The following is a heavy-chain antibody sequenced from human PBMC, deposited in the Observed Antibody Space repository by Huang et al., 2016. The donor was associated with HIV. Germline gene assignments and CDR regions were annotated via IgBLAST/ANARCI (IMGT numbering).Heavy chain of an antibody. CDR2: ISTNNGDT. D-gene: IGHD3-22*01. J-gene: IGHJ4*02. CDR3: GGSSGYWSFDY. Sequence: QVQLVQSGGEVKKPGASVKVSCKASDYTVTSYGISWVRQAPGQGLEWMGRISTNNGDTNYAQKFQGRVTMTTDTSTSTAYMELRSLRSDDTAVYYCGGSSGYWSFDYWGQGTLVTVSS. CDR1: DYTVTSYG. V-gene: IGHV1-18*04.